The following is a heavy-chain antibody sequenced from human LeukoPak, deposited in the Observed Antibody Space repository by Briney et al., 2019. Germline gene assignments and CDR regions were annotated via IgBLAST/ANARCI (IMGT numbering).Heavy chain of an antibody. J-gene: IGHJ4*02. V-gene: IGHV1-46*03. D-gene: IGHD3-10*01. CDR1: GYTLTSYY. CDR2: INPNDGSA. CDR3: ARGELLLDN. Sequence: GVSVKVSCKASGYTLTSYYMHWVRQTPGQGLEWMGIINPNDGSATYAQRFQGRVSMTRDTSTSTVYMDLQSLRAEDTAFYYCARGELLLDNWGEGTLVTVSS.